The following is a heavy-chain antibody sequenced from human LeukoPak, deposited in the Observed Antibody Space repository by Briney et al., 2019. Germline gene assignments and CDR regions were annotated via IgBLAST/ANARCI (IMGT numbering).Heavy chain of an antibody. CDR1: GFTYTNYW. Sequence: GGSLRLSCATSGFTYTNYWISGLRQAPGKALQWVANIKQDGTQKYYVDSVKGRFTISRDNAKNSLYLQMDSLRAEDTAVYYCAKVIAARPAWGQGTLVTVSS. CDR2: IKQDGTQK. CDR3: AKVIAARPA. J-gene: IGHJ5*02. V-gene: IGHV3-7*05. D-gene: IGHD6-6*01.